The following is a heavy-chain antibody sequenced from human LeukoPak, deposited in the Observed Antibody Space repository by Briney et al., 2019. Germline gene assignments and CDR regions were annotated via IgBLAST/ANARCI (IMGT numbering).Heavy chain of an antibody. J-gene: IGHJ4*02. CDR1: GFTFSSYW. CDR3: ARENSGPYFDY. Sequence: PGGSLRLSCVASGFTFSSYWMSWVRQAPGKGLEWVANIKQDGSEKYYVDSVKGRFTISRDNAKNSLYLQMNSLRAEDTAVYYCARENSGPYFDYWGQGTLVTVSS. V-gene: IGHV3-7*01. CDR2: IKQDGSEK. D-gene: IGHD1-26*01.